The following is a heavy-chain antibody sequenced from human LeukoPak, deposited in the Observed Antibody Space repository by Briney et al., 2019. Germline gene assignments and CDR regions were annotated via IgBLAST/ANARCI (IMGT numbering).Heavy chain of an antibody. CDR1: GGSISSYY. J-gene: IGHJ3*02. Sequence: PSETLSLTCTVSGGSISSYYWSWIRQPPGKGLEWIGYIYYSGSTNYNPSLKSRVTISVDTSKNQSSLKLSSVTAADTAVYYCARDGRSSWEVSYAFDIWGQGTMVTVSS. D-gene: IGHD6-13*01. CDR3: ARDGRSSWEVSYAFDI. CDR2: IYYSGST. V-gene: IGHV4-59*01.